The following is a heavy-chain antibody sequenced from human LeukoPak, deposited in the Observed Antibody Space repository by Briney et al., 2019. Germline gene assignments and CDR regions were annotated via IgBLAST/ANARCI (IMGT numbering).Heavy chain of an antibody. Sequence: SETLSLTCTVSRYSISSGYYWVWIRQPPGKGLGWIGTISHSGITYYNPSLESRVTISVDTSKNQFSLKLTSVTAADTAVYYCARLNKPGWFDPWGQGTLVTVSS. J-gene: IGHJ5*02. CDR1: RYSISSGYY. CDR2: ISHSGIT. V-gene: IGHV4-38-2*02. CDR3: ARLNKPGWFDP. D-gene: IGHD1/OR15-1a*01.